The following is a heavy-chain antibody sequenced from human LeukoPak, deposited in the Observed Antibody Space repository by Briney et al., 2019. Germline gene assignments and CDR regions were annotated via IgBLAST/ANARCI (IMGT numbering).Heavy chain of an antibody. CDR3: SRDGCLNTKTPY. V-gene: IGHV3-7*01. J-gene: IGHJ4*02. Sequence: GGSLRLSCAASGFTFRNYWMGWVRQAPGKGLEWVANTKPDGSAEYYADSVRGRFTTSRDNANNFLYLQMNRLRAEDTAVYYCSRDGCLNTKTPYWGQATLVTVSS. CDR1: GFTFRNYW. CDR2: TKPDGSAE. D-gene: IGHD3-16*01.